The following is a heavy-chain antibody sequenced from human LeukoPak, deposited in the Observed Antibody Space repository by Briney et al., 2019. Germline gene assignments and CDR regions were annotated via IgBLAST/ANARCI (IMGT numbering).Heavy chain of an antibody. J-gene: IGHJ6*03. CDR3: AKDGGGYYPSYYYYMDV. D-gene: IGHD3-22*01. CDR2: IKQDGSEK. CDR1: QFTFSTYW. V-gene: IGHV3-7*01. Sequence: GGSLRLSCAASQFTFSTYWMTWVRQAPGKGLEWVADIKQDGSEKYYVDSVKGRFTISRQNAKNSLFLQMNSLRAEDTAVYYCAKDGGGYYPSYYYYMDVWGKGTTVTISS.